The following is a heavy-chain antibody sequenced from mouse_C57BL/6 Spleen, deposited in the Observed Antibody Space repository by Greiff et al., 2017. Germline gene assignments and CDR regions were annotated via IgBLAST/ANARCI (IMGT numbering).Heavy chain of an antibody. V-gene: IGHV3-6*01. Sequence: EVHLVESGPGLVKPSQSLSLTCSVTGYSITSGYYWNWIRQFPGNKLEWMGYISYDGSNNYNPSLKNRISITRDTSKNQFFLKLNSLTTEDTATYYCARAHSNSYYAMDYWGQGTSVTVSS. CDR3: ARAHSNSYYAMDY. CDR1: GYSITSGYY. D-gene: IGHD2-5*01. J-gene: IGHJ4*01. CDR2: ISYDGSN.